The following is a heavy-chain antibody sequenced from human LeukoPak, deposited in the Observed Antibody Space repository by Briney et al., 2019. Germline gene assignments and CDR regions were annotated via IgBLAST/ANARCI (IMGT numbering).Heavy chain of an antibody. CDR2: INPSGGST. CDR1: GYTFTSYY. CDR3: ARVPWFGELLFDP. V-gene: IGHV1-46*01. D-gene: IGHD3-10*01. Sequence: ASVKVSCKASGYTFTSYYMHWVRQAPGQGLEWMGIINPSGGSTSYAQKFQGRVTMTRDMSTSTVYMELSSLRSEDTAVYYCARVPWFGELLFDPWGQGTLVTVSS. J-gene: IGHJ5*02.